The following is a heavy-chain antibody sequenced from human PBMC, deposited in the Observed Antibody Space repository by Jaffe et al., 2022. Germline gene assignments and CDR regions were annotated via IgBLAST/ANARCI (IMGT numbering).Heavy chain of an antibody. D-gene: IGHD1-20*01. J-gene: IGHJ6*03. V-gene: IGHV2-5*02. Sequence: QITLKESGPTLVKPTQTLTLTCTFSGFSLSTSGVGVGWIRQPPGKALEWLALIYWDDDKRYSPSLKSRLTITKDTSKNQVVLTMTNMDPVDTATYYCAHTRVTRGMAWDYYYYYMDVWGKGTTVTVSS. CDR3: AHTRVTRGMAWDYYYYYMDV. CDR2: IYWDDDK. CDR1: GFSLSTSGVG.